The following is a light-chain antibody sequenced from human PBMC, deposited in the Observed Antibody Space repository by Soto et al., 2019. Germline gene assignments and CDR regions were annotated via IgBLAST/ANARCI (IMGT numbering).Light chain of an antibody. V-gene: IGKV3-11*01. CDR1: QSFSSY. CDR3: QQRSNWPPVIT. Sequence: EIVLTQSPATLSLSPGERATLSCMASQSFSSYLDWYQQKPGQAPRLLIYDASKRATGIPARFSGRGSGTDFTLTISSLEPEDFAVYYCQQRSNWPPVITFGQGTRLEIK. CDR2: DAS. J-gene: IGKJ5*01.